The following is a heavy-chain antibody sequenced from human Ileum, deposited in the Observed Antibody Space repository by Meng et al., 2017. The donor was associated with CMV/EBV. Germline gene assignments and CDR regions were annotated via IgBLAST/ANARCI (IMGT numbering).Heavy chain of an antibody. J-gene: IGHJ4*02. CDR1: GGSISSGDYY. V-gene: IGHV4-30-4*08. D-gene: IGHD4-23*01. Sequence: QVQLQEAGPGPVKPSQTRSLTCIVSGGSISSGDYYWSWIRQPPGKGLEWIGYIYYSGSTYYNPSLKSRLTISLDTSKNQFSLKLSSVTAADTGVYYCARQTYGGNSREYYFDYWGQGTLVTVSS. CDR3: ARQTYGGNSREYYFDY. CDR2: IYYSGST.